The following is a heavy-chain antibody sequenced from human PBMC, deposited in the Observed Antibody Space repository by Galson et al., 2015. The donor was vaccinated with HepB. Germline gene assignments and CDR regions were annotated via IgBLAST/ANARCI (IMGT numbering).Heavy chain of an antibody. V-gene: IGHV3-23*01. Sequence: SLRLSCAASGFTFSNSAMNWVRQAPGKGLEWLSVITATGSTTYYADSVKGRFTISRDISKNTLCVQMNSLRADDTALYYCVKGGPDEILDYWGQGTLVTVSA. D-gene: IGHD3-16*01. CDR2: ITATGSTT. J-gene: IGHJ4*02. CDR3: VKGGPDEILDY. CDR1: GFTFSNSA.